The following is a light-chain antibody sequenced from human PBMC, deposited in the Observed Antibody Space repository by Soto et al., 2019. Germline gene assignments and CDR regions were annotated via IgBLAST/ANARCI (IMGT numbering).Light chain of an antibody. CDR1: SGDIGAYNY. J-gene: IGLJ3*02. V-gene: IGLV2-8*01. Sequence: QSVLTQSPSASASPGQSVTISCTGSSGDIGAYNYVSWYQQHPGKAPKLIIYEVNKRPSGVPDRFSGSKSGITASLTVSGLQADDEADYFCGAHAGSNTWVFGGGTKLTDL. CDR3: GAHAGSNTWV. CDR2: EVN.